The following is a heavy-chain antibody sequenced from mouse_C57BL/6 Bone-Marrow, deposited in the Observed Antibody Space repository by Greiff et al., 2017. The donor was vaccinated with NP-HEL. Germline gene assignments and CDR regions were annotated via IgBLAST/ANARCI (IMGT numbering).Heavy chain of an antibody. CDR1: GYTFTSYG. D-gene: IGHD2-4*01. J-gene: IGHJ3*01. CDR2: IYPRSGNT. CDR3: ARTLLYDYEETWFAY. V-gene: IGHV1-81*01. Sequence: QVQLKQSGAELARPGASVKLSCKASGYTFTSYGISWVKQRTGQGLEWIGEIYPRSGNTYYNEKFKCKATLTADKSSSTAYMELRSLTSEDSAVYFCARTLLYDYEETWFAYWGQGTLVTVSA.